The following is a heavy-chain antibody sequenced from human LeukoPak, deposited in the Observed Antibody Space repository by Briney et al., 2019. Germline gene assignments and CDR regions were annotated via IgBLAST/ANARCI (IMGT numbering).Heavy chain of an antibody. V-gene: IGHV1-18*01. CDR3: ARASFDH. J-gene: IGHJ4*02. CDR1: GYTFVTYG. CDR2: ISTYNGNT. Sequence: GASVKVSFKASGYTFVTYGIHWVRQAPGQGPEWIGWISTYNGNTKYALKFQDRVTLTRDTSTTTAYMELKSLTSDDRAVYYCARASFDHWGQGTLVIVSS.